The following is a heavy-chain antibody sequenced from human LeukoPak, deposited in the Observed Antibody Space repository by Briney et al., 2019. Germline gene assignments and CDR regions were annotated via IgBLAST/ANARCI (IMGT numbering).Heavy chain of an antibody. Sequence: ASVKVSCKTSGYTFTVYQMHWVRQAPGQGLEWMGWINPNSGGRNYAQKFQGRVTMTSDTSISTVHMELSSLRSDDTAVYYCARDYYGGNPDYWGEGTLVTVSS. D-gene: IGHD4-23*01. CDR2: INPNSGGR. CDR1: GYTFTVYQ. J-gene: IGHJ4*02. V-gene: IGHV1-2*02. CDR3: ARDYYGGNPDY.